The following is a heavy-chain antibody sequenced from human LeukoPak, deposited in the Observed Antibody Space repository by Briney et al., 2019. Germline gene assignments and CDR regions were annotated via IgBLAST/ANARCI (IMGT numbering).Heavy chain of an antibody. D-gene: IGHD2/OR15-2a*01. V-gene: IGHV3-48*03. CDR3: ASVLCNNDGCPQEDN. J-gene: IGHJ1*01. CDR2: ISGSGRTI. CDR1: GFSFSSYR. Sequence: GGSQSLLCAASGFSFSSYRILWLRQAPGKGLEWISHISGSGRTIYYADSVKGRFTISRDNTQNSLYLQMDSLRAEDTAVYYCASVLCNNDGCPQEDNWGQGTLVTVSS.